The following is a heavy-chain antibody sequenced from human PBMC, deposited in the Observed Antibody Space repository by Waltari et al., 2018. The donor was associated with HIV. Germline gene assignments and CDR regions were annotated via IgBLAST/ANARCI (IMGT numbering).Heavy chain of an antibody. CDR3: ARTMRLAGYYNGMDV. V-gene: IGHV1-69*01. CDR1: GDTFSKYA. D-gene: IGHD3-22*01. J-gene: IGHJ6*02. Sequence: QVQLVQSGAEVRPPGSSVKVSCKTSGDTFSKYAITWVRQAPGQGLEWMGGIIPMFATTHYAQHFQDRVTISADETTGTAYMELSRLRSQDTAVYYCARTMRLAGYYNGMDVWGQGTTVTVS. CDR2: IIPMFATT.